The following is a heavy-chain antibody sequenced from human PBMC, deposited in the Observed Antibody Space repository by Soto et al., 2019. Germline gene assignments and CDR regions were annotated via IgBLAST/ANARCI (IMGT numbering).Heavy chain of an antibody. CDR1: GFTFNNYA. D-gene: IGHD3-9*01. CDR2: ISASGGST. Sequence: PGGSLRLSCAASGFTFNNYAMNWVRQAPGKGLQWVATISASGGSTYYADSVKGRFTISRDNSKNTLYLQMNSLRAEDTAAYYCARSKYYDILTGLNWGQGTLVTVSS. V-gene: IGHV3-23*01. CDR3: ARSKYYDILTGLN. J-gene: IGHJ4*02.